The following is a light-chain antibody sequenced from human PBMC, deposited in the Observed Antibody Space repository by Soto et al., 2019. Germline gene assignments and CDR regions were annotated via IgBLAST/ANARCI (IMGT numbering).Light chain of an antibody. Sequence: EIVLMQSPGTLSLSPGERAALSCRASQSVSSTYLAWYQQKPGQAPRLLIYGASSRATSIPDRFSGSGSGTDFTLTISRLEPEDFAVYYCQQHGSSQTFGGGTKVDIK. CDR2: GAS. J-gene: IGKJ4*01. CDR3: QQHGSSQT. CDR1: QSVSSTY. V-gene: IGKV3-20*01.